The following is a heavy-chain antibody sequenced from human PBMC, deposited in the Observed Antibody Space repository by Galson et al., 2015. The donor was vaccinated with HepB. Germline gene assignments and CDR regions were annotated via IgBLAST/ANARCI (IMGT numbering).Heavy chain of an antibody. CDR3: ASAQGSAHSGTYLGIFDN. V-gene: IGHV1-69*02. J-gene: IGHJ4*02. D-gene: IGHD1-26*01. CDR2: IIPILGIG. CDR1: GGPFSSYT. Sequence: SVKVSCKASGGPFSSYTINWVRQAPGQGLEWMGRIIPILGIGNFAQKFQGRVTITADRSTSTAYMELSSLRSEDTAVYFCASAQGSAHSGTYLGIFDNWGQGTLVTVSS.